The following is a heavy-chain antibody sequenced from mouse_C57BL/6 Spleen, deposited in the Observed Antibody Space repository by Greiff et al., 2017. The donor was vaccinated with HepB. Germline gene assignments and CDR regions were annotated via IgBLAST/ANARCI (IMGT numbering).Heavy chain of an antibody. CDR2: IYPRSGNT. CDR1: GYTFTSYG. D-gene: IGHD3-2*02. V-gene: IGHV1-81*01. Sequence: QVHVKQSGAELARPGASVKLSCKASGYTFTSYGISWVKQRTGQGLEWIGEIYPRSGNTYYNEKFKGKATLTADKSSSTAYMELRSLTSEDSAVYFCAESDSSGYAMDYWGQGTSVTVSS. CDR3: AESDSSGYAMDY. J-gene: IGHJ4*01.